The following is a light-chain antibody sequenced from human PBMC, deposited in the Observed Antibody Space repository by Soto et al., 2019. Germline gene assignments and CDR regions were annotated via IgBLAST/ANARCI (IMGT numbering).Light chain of an antibody. V-gene: IGKV1-39*01. Sequence: DIQMTQSPFSLSASVGDRVTITCRASQSISRDLNWYQQKPGKAPNLLIYAASTLQSGVPSRFSGSGSGTDFTLTISSLQPEDFATYYCQQLNSFPLTFGGGTKVDIK. CDR2: AAS. CDR3: QQLNSFPLT. CDR1: QSISRD. J-gene: IGKJ4*01.